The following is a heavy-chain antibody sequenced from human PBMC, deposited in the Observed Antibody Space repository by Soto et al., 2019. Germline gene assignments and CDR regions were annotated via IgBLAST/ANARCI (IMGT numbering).Heavy chain of an antibody. J-gene: IGHJ6*02. CDR2: IYPGDSDT. V-gene: IGHV5-51*01. D-gene: IGHD2-15*01. CDR3: SRHSRLEYCSGGSCRTYYSYGMDV. Sequence: GESLKISCKGSGYSFTSYWIGWVCQMPGKGLEWMGIIYPGDSDTRYSPSFQGQVTISADKSISTAYLQWSSLKASDTAMYYCSRHSRLEYCSGGSCRTYYSYGMDVWGQGTTVTVSS. CDR1: GYSFTSYW.